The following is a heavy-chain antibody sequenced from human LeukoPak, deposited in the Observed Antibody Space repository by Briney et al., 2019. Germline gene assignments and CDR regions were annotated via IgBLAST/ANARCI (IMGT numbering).Heavy chain of an antibody. J-gene: IGHJ4*02. CDR1: GFTFSSYE. D-gene: IGHD6-13*01. CDR2: ISSSGSTI. V-gene: IGHV3-48*03. Sequence: GGSLRLSCAASGFTFSSYEMNWVRQAPGKGLEWVSYISSSGSTIYYADSAKGRFTISRDNSKNTLYLQMNSLRAEDTAIYYCAKPARVGAVDYWGQGTLVTVSS. CDR3: AKPARVGAVDY.